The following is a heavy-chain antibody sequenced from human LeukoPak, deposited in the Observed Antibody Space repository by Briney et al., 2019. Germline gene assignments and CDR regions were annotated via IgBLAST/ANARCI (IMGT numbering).Heavy chain of an antibody. D-gene: IGHD3-10*01. Sequence: SQTLSLTCTVSGGSVSSGGYYWSWIRQLPGKGLEWIGYIYYSGSTYYNPSLKSRVTISVDTSKNQFSLKLSSVTAADTAVYYCARGAREVRRYGMDVWGKETTVTVSS. CDR1: GGSVSSGGYY. J-gene: IGHJ6*04. CDR3: ARGAREVRRYGMDV. CDR2: IYYSGST. V-gene: IGHV4-31*03.